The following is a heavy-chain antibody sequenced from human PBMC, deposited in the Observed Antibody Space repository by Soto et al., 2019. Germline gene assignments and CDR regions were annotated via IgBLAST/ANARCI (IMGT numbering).Heavy chain of an antibody. D-gene: IGHD3-10*01. CDR3: ARDKRGGITMVRGMANWFDP. CDR2: IYYSGST. J-gene: IGHJ5*02. Sequence: QVQLQESGPGLVKPSETLSLTCTVSGGSISSYYWSWIRQPPGKGLEWIGYIYYSGSTNYNPSLKSRVTISVDTSKNQFSLKLSSVTAADTAVYYCARDKRGGITMVRGMANWFDPWGQGTLVTVSS. CDR1: GGSISSYY. V-gene: IGHV4-59*01.